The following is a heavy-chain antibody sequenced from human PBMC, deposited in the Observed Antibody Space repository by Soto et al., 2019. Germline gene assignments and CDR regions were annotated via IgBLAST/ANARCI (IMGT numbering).Heavy chain of an antibody. J-gene: IGHJ4*02. CDR3: ARVDTPGEPVRGVHFDY. V-gene: IGHV4-34*01. CDR2: INHSGST. Sequence: SETLSLTCAVYGGSFSGYYWSWIRQPPGKGLEWIGEINHSGSTNYNPSLKSRVTISVDTSKNQFSLKLSSVTAADTAVYYCARVDTPGEPVRGVHFDYWGQGTLVTVSS. CDR1: GGSFSGYY. D-gene: IGHD3-10*01.